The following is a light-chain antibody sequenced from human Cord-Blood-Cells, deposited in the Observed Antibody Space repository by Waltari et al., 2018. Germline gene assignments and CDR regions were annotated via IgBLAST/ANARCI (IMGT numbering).Light chain of an antibody. J-gene: IGKJ2*01. CDR2: GTS. V-gene: IGKV3-20*01. Sequence: ETVLTQSPGTLSLSPGERPTLSCRASQSVSSNYFAWYQQNPGQAPRLLIYGTSSRATGIPDRFSGSGSGTDFTLTISRLEPEDFAVYYCQQYGSSPYTFGQGTKLEIK. CDR1: QSVSSNY. CDR3: QQYGSSPYT.